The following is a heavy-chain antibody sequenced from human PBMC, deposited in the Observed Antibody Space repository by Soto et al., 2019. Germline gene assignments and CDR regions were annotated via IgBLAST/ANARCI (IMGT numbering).Heavy chain of an antibody. Sequence: HPGGSLRLSCAASGFTFSSHGMHWVRQAPGKGLEWVAVIWYDGSNEYYADSVKGRFTISRDNSKNTLYLQMNSLRAEDTAVYYCASSFSSGWLDYWGQGTLVTVSS. CDR2: IWYDGSNE. CDR3: ASSFSSGWLDY. V-gene: IGHV3-33*01. J-gene: IGHJ4*02. D-gene: IGHD6-19*01. CDR1: GFTFSSHG.